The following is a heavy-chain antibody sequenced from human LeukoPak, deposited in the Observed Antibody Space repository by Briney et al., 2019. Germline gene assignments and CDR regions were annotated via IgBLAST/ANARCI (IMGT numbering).Heavy chain of an antibody. J-gene: IGHJ2*01. CDR3: ARDRDSNWYFDL. V-gene: IGHV3-30*03. CDR2: ISYDGSNG. D-gene: IGHD3-22*01. Sequence: PGRSLRLSCAASGFSFSSYGMQWVRQAPGKGLEWVAVISYDGSNGYYADSVKGRFTISRDNSKNTLYLQMNSLRAEDTAVYYCARDRDSNWYFDLWGRGTLVTVSS. CDR1: GFSFSSYG.